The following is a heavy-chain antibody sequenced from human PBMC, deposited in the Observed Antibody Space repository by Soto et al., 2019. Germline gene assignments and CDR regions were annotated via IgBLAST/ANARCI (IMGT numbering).Heavy chain of an antibody. CDR2: ISDSGST. V-gene: IGHV3-23*01. CDR3: AKVWGEDGYCTRTSCLYYFHH. J-gene: IGHJ4*02. D-gene: IGHD2-2*03. CDR1: GFTFSTSA. Sequence: GGSLRLSCEASGFTFSTSAMSWVRQAPGKGLEWVSTISDSGSTYYADSVKGRFTISRDNSKNTLYLQMNSLRAEDAATFYCAKVWGEDGYCTRTSCLYYFHHWGQGTLVTVSS.